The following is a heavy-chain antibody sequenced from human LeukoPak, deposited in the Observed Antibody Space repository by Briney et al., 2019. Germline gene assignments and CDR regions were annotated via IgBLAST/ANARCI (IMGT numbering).Heavy chain of an antibody. Sequence: GGSLRLSCAASGFTFSSYWMSWLRQAPGKGLEWVANIKQDGSEKYYVDSVKGRFTISRDNAKNSLYLQMNSLRAEDTAVYYCASLGIAAAGYFDYWGQGTLVTVSS. D-gene: IGHD6-13*01. CDR3: ASLGIAAAGYFDY. J-gene: IGHJ4*02. CDR2: IKQDGSEK. CDR1: GFTFSSYW. V-gene: IGHV3-7*05.